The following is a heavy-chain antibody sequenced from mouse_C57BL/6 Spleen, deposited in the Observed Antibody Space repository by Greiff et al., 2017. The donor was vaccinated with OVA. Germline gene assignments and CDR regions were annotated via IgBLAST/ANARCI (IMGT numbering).Heavy chain of an antibody. D-gene: IGHD1-1*01. CDR2: IYPGSGNT. Sequence: QVQLQQSGAELVRPGASVKLSCKASGYTFTDYYINWVKQRPGQGLEWIARIYPGSGNTYYNEKFKGKATLTAEKSSSTAYMQLSSLTSEDSAVYFCARRGPTVVDYWGQGTTLTVSS. V-gene: IGHV1-76*01. CDR3: ARRGPTVVDY. J-gene: IGHJ2*01. CDR1: GYTFTDYY.